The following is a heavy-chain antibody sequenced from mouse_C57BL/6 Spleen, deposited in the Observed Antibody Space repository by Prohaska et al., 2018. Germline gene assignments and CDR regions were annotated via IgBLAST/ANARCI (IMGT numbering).Heavy chain of an antibody. CDR1: GYTFTSYW. CDR2: IYPGSGST. V-gene: IGHV1-55*01. CDR3: AREGGIITTELSYFDY. D-gene: IGHD1-1*01. J-gene: IGHJ2*01. Sequence: QVQLQQPGAELVKPGASVKMSCKASGYTFTSYWITWVKQRPGQGLEWIGDIYPGSGSTNYNEKFKSKATLTVDTSSSTAYMQLSSLTSEDSAVYYCAREGGIITTELSYFDYWGQGTTLTVSS.